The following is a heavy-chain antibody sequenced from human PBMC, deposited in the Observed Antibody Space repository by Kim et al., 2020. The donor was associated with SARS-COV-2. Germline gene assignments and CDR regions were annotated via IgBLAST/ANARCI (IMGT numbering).Heavy chain of an antibody. Sequence: SVKVSCKASGGTFSSYTISWVRQAPGQGLEWMGRIIPILGIANYAQKFQGRVTITADKSTSTAYMELSSLRSEDTAVYYCARDRSQTDYYDSSGYSFWFDPWGPGTLVTVSS. CDR2: IIPILGIA. D-gene: IGHD3-22*01. V-gene: IGHV1-69*04. CDR3: ARDRSQTDYYDSSGYSFWFDP. CDR1: GGTFSSYT. J-gene: IGHJ5*02.